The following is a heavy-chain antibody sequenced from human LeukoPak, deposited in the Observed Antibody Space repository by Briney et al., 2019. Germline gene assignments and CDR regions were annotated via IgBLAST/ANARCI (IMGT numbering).Heavy chain of an antibody. Sequence: SQTLSLTCAISGDSVSSNSAAWNWIRRSPSRGLEWLGRTYFRSKWYNDYAGSVKSRITINPDTSKNQFSLQVSSVTPEDTAVYYCARGGQGDGYSADEAFDIWGQGTMVTVSS. D-gene: IGHD5-24*01. CDR1: GDSVSSNSAA. CDR3: ARGGQGDGYSADEAFDI. CDR2: TYFRSKWYN. J-gene: IGHJ3*02. V-gene: IGHV6-1*01.